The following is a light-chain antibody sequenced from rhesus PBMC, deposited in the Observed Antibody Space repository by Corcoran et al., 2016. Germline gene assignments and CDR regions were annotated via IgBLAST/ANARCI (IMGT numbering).Light chain of an antibody. V-gene: IGLV2-23*02. CDR3: SSYAGSNV. J-gene: IGLJ6*01. CDR1: SSDIGGYNR. CDR2: EVS. Sequence: QAALTQPRSVSGSPGQSVTISCTGTSSDIGGYNRVSWYQQHPGKAPKLMIYEVSKRPSGVSDRFSGSKSGNTASLTISGLQAEDEADYYCSSYAGSNVFGSGTKLTVL.